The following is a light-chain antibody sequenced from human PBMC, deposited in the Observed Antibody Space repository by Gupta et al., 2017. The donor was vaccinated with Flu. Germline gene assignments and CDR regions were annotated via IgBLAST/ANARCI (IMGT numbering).Light chain of an antibody. V-gene: IGKV1-5*03. CDR2: KAS. Sequence: DIQMTQSPYTLSASVGDRVTITCRASENINTWLAWFQQKPGKAPKVLISKASNLETGDPSRFSGSGCGTEFTLTISSRQPGDFATYYCQQNSDNSPWTFGQGTKV. J-gene: IGKJ1*01. CDR3: QQNSDNSPWT. CDR1: ENINTW.